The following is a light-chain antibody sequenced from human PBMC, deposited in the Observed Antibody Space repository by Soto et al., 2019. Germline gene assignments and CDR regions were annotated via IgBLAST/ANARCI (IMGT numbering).Light chain of an antibody. J-gene: IGLJ3*02. Sequence: QSVLTQPASVSGSPGQSITISCTGTSSDVGGYNYVSRYQQHPGKAPKLMIYDVTNRPSGVSNRFSGSKSVNTASLTISGLQAEDEADYYCSSYTSSSTVVFGGGTKPTVL. CDR3: SSYTSSSTVV. V-gene: IGLV2-14*03. CDR1: SSDVGGYNY. CDR2: DVT.